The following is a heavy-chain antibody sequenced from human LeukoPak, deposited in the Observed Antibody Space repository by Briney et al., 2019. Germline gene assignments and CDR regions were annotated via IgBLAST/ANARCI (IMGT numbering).Heavy chain of an antibody. CDR1: GGSISSNNYY. J-gene: IGHJ4*02. V-gene: IGHV4-39*01. D-gene: IGHD1-26*01. Sequence: SETLSLTCTVSGGSISSNNYYWGWIRQPPGKGLEWIGTIYYSGSTYYNPSLKSRVTISVDTSKYQFSLKLSSVTAADTAVYYCARQGSGNYLSPVNYWGQGTLVTVSS. CDR3: ARQGSGNYLSPVNY. CDR2: IYYSGST.